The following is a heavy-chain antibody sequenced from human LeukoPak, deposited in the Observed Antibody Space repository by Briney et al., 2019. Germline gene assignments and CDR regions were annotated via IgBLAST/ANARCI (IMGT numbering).Heavy chain of an antibody. CDR2: ISAYNGNT. V-gene: IGHV1-18*01. CDR3: ASGYYDFWSGYTPFDY. Sequence: ASVKVSCKASGYTFTSYGISWVRQAPGQGLEWMGWISAYNGNTNYAQKLQGRVTTTTDTSTSTAYMELRSLRSDDTAVYYCASGYYDFWSGYTPFDYWGQGTLVTVSS. CDR1: GYTFTSYG. J-gene: IGHJ4*02. D-gene: IGHD3-3*01.